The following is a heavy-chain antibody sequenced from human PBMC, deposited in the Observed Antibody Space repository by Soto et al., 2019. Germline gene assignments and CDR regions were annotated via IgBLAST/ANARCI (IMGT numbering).Heavy chain of an antibody. J-gene: IGHJ3*02. D-gene: IGHD3-22*01. CDR1: GGSISSYY. V-gene: IGHV4-4*07. CDR3: ARGHKGYYYDSSGYSSGAFDI. Sequence: PSETLSLTCTVSGGSISSYYWSWIRQPAGKGLEWIGRIYTSGSTNYNPSLKSRVTMSVGTSKNQFSLKLSSVTAADTAVYYCARGHKGYYYDSSGYSSGAFDIWGQGTMVT. CDR2: IYTSGST.